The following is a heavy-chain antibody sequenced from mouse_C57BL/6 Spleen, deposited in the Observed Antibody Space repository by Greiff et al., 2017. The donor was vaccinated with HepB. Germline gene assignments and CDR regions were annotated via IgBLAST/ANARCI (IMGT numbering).Heavy chain of an antibody. CDR1: GFNIKDYY. CDR3: TTWDYDAWFAY. D-gene: IGHD2-4*01. Sequence: VQLQQSGAELVRPGASVKLSCTASGFNIKDYYMHWVKQRPEQGLEWIGRIDPEDGDTEYAPKFKGKATMTADTSSNTAYLQLSSLTSEDTAVYYCTTWDYDAWFAYWGQGTLVTVSA. V-gene: IGHV14-1*01. J-gene: IGHJ3*01. CDR2: IDPEDGDT.